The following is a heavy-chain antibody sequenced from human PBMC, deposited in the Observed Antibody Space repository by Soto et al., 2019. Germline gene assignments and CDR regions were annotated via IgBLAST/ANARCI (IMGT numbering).Heavy chain of an antibody. D-gene: IGHD1-26*01. CDR2: TYYIGSP. Sequence: SETLSLTCTVSGDSISSGGSYWTWIRQHPGKGLEWIGYTYYIGSPYYNPSLQSRVTISVDTSKNQVSLKLSSVTAADTAVYYCARAGGTVAAINFYGLDVWGQGTTVTVSS. CDR1: GDSISSGGSY. J-gene: IGHJ6*02. CDR3: ARAGGTVAAINFYGLDV. V-gene: IGHV4-31*03.